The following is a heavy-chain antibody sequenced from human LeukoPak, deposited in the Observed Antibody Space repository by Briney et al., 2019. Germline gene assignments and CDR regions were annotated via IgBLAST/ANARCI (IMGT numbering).Heavy chain of an antibody. CDR1: GGSIRSSSYY. Sequence: SETLSLTCTVSGGSIRSSSYYWGWIRQRPGKGLEWFGSIYFTGNTYYNPSLKARVTISIDTSNNQFSLSLSSVTAADTAMYYCTSGFFVHTFDYWGQGPLVTVSS. D-gene: IGHD3-3*01. J-gene: IGHJ4*02. V-gene: IGHV4-39*01. CDR2: IYFTGNT. CDR3: TSGFFVHTFDY.